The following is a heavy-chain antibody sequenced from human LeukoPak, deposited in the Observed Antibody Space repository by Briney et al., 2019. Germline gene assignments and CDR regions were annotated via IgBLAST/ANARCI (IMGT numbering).Heavy chain of an antibody. CDR1: GGSISSSGSY. CDR3: ARVMAARREDLNWFDP. J-gene: IGHJ5*02. V-gene: IGHV4-39*07. CDR2: MYYSGNT. D-gene: IGHD6-6*01. Sequence: SETLSLTCTVSGGSISSSGSYWGWNRQPPGKGLEWIGSMYYSGNTYNPSLKSRVTISVDTSKNQFSLNLTSVNAADTAVYYCARVMAARREDLNWFDPWGQGTLVTVSS.